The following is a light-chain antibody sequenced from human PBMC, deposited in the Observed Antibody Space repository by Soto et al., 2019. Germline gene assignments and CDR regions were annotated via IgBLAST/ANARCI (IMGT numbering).Light chain of an antibody. J-gene: IGKJ4*01. V-gene: IGKV1-9*01. CDR3: QQYHNWPLS. CDR2: TAS. CDR1: QGISNF. Sequence: IHLTQSPSFLSASLGDRVTITCRASQGISNFLAWYQQKPGKAPELLIYTASTLRSGVPSRFSGSGSGTEFTLTISSLQPEDFAVYYCQQYHNWPLSFGGGTKVEIK.